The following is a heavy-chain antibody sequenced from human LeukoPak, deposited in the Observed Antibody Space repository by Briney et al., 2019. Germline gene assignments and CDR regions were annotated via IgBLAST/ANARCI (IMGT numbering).Heavy chain of an antibody. CDR1: SDSFSSYY. CDR2: IYYSGSS. CDR3: ARTEYYFDH. J-gene: IGHJ4*02. Sequence: SEILSLTCTVSSDSFSSYYWSWIRQPPGKGLEWIGYIYYSGSSNYNPSLKSRVTMSVDTSKSQFSLKVSSVTAADTAVYYCARTEYYFDHWGQGTLVTVSS. D-gene: IGHD1-14*01. V-gene: IGHV4-59*01.